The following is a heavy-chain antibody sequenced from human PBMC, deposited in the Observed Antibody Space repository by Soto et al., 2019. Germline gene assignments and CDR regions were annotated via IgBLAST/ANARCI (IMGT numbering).Heavy chain of an antibody. CDR1: GGTFSSYT. Sequence: SVKVSCKASGGTFSSYTISWVRQAPGQGLEWMGRIIPILGIANYAQKFQGRVTITADKSTSTAYMELSSLRSEDTAVYYCARMWSVGYCSGGSCPPLDYWGQGTLV. D-gene: IGHD2-15*01. V-gene: IGHV1-69*02. J-gene: IGHJ4*02. CDR3: ARMWSVGYCSGGSCPPLDY. CDR2: IIPILGIA.